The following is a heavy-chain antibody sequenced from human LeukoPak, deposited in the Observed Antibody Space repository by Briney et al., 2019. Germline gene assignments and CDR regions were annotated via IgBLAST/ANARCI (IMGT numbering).Heavy chain of an antibody. Sequence: PGGSLRPSCAASGFTFDDYGMSWVRQAPGKGLEWVSGINWNGGSTGYADSVKGRFTISRDNAKNSLYLQMNSLRAEDTALYYCARVEGYYYDSSGYFVRPYYFDYWGQGTLVTVSS. CDR2: INWNGGST. CDR1: GFTFDDYG. J-gene: IGHJ4*02. CDR3: ARVEGYYYDSSGYFVRPYYFDY. D-gene: IGHD3-22*01. V-gene: IGHV3-20*04.